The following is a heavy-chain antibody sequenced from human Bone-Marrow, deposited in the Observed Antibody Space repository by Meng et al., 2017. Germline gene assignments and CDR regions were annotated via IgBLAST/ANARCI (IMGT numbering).Heavy chain of an antibody. CDR3: ARVGGKLGYYDSSGYYFDY. CDR1: GGTFSSYA. D-gene: IGHD3-22*01. CDR2: IIPIFGTA. V-gene: IGHV1-69*05. J-gene: IGHJ4*02. Sequence: SVKVSRRASGGTFSSYAISWVRQAPGQGLEWMGGIIPIFGTANYAQKFQGRVTMTRDTSTSTVYMELSSLRSEDTAVYYCARVGGKLGYYDSSGYYFDYWGQGTLVTVSS.